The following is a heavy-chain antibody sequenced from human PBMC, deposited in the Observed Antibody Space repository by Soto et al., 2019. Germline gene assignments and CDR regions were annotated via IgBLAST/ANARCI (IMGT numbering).Heavy chain of an antibody. V-gene: IGHV1-69*13. J-gene: IGHJ6*02. CDR2: IIPIFGTA. CDR3: ARLPLRLPHYGGNSLYYYYGMDV. CDR1: GGTFSSYA. Sequence: SVKVSCKASGGTFSSYAISWVRQAPGQGLEWTGGIIPIFGTANYAQKFQGRVTITADESTSTAYMELSSLRSEDTAVYYCARLPLRLPHYGGNSLYYYYGMDVWGQGTTVTVSS. D-gene: IGHD4-17*01.